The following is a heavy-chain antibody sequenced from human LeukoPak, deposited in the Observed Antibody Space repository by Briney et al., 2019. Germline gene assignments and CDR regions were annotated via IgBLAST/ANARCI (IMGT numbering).Heavy chain of an antibody. CDR1: GGTFSSYA. Sequence: SVKVSCKASGGTFSSYAISWVRQAPGQGLEWMGGIIPIFGTANYAQKFQGRVTITTDESTSTAYMELSSLRSEDTAVYYCARRDSSSWYQNNAFDIWGQGTMVTVSS. V-gene: IGHV1-69*05. D-gene: IGHD6-13*01. CDR2: IIPIFGTA. CDR3: ARRDSSSWYQNNAFDI. J-gene: IGHJ3*02.